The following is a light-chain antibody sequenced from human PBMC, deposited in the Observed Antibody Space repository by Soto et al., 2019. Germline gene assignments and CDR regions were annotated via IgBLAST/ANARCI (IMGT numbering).Light chain of an antibody. CDR1: SSYVGDYNY. V-gene: IGLV2-14*01. Sequence: QSALTQPASVSGSPGQSITISCTGTSSYVGDYNYVSWYQQHPGKAPKLMIYDISNRPSGVSNRFSGSKSGNTASLTISGLQAEVEADYYCSSYTTSSTSVVFGGGTKLTVL. J-gene: IGLJ2*01. CDR3: SSYTTSSTSVV. CDR2: DIS.